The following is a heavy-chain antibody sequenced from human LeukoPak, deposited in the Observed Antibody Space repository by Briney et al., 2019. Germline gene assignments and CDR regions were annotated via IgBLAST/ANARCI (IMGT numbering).Heavy chain of an antibody. CDR1: GGTFSSYT. D-gene: IGHD4-17*01. J-gene: IGHJ4*02. CDR2: IIPILGIA. V-gene: IGHV1-69*02. CDR3: ARDPYGDYDLASGMDV. Sequence: SVKVSCKASGGTFSSYTISWVRQAPGQGLEWMGRIIPILGIANYAQKFQGRVTITADKSTSTAYMELSSLRSEDTAVYYCARDPYGDYDLASGMDVWGQGTLVTVSS.